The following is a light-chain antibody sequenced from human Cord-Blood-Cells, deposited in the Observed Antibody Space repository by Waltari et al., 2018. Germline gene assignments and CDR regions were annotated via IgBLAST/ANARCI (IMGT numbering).Light chain of an antibody. Sequence: QSALTQPASVSGSPGQSITISCTGTSSDVGGYNYVFWYQQHPGKAPKLMIYDVSNRAAGVSNRCSGAKSGNTASRTISGLQAEDEADYYCSSYTSSSTLVCGGGPKLTVL. CDR3: SSYTSSSTLV. J-gene: IGLJ3*02. CDR2: DVS. CDR1: SSDVGGYNY. V-gene: IGLV2-14*03.